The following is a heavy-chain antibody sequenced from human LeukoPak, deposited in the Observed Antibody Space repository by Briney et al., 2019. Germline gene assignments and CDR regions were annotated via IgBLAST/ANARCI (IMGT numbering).Heavy chain of an antibody. J-gene: IGHJ4*02. V-gene: IGHV3-30*18. CDR1: GFTFSSYG. CDR3: AKQRGEPRPGRYYFDY. CDR2: ISYDGSNK. D-gene: IGHD3-16*01. Sequence: GGSLRLSCAAPGFTFSSYGMHWVRQAPGKGLEWVAVISYDGSNKYYADSVRGRFTISRDNSKNTLYLQMNSLRAEDTAVYYCAKQRGEPRPGRYYFDYWGQGTLVTVSS.